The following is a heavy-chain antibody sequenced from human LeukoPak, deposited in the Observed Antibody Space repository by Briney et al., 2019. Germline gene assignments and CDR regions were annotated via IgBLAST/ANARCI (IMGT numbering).Heavy chain of an antibody. Sequence: ASVKDSCKASGYTFTSYDINWVRQATGQGLESMGWMNPNSGNTGYAQKFQGRVTMTRNTSISTAYMELSSLRSEDTAVYYCARIYAIAARSSFDYWGQGTLVTVSS. CDR2: MNPNSGNT. CDR1: GYTFTSYD. V-gene: IGHV1-8*01. D-gene: IGHD6-6*01. J-gene: IGHJ4*02. CDR3: ARIYAIAARSSFDY.